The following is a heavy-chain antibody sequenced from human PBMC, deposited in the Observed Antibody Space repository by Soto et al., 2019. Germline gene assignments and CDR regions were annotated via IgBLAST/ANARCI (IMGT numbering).Heavy chain of an antibody. Sequence: PGGSLRLSCAASGFTFSSFGMHWVRQAPGKGLEWVALISYDGSNKYYAGSVKGRFTISRDKSKSTLYLQMNSLRAEDTAVYYCAKDRGWSSADLDYWGRGTLVTVSS. J-gene: IGHJ4*02. CDR3: AKDRGWSSADLDY. V-gene: IGHV3-30*18. CDR1: GFTFSSFG. CDR2: ISYDGSNK. D-gene: IGHD6-19*01.